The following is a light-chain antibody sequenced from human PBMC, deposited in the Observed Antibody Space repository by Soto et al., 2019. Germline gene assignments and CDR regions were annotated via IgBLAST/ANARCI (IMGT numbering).Light chain of an antibody. CDR3: QQYGSSPIT. Sequence: EIVLTQSPGTLSLSPGERATLSCRVSQSVSSNYLAWYQQKPGQAPRLLIYGASSRATGVPDRFSGSGSGTDFTLTISRLEPADFAVYYCQQYGSSPITFGQGTRLEI. CDR1: QSVSSNY. J-gene: IGKJ5*01. CDR2: GAS. V-gene: IGKV3-20*01.